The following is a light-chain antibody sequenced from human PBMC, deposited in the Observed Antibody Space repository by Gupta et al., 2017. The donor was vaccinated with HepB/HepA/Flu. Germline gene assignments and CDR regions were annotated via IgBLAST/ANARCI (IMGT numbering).Light chain of an antibody. V-gene: IGLV2-14*03. CDR3: SSYSISNTLVV. J-gene: IGLJ2*01. Sequence: QSALTQPASVSGSPGQSFTISCTATSSDIGGDNYVSWYQHHPGTAPKLMIYDVSNRPSGVSNRFSVSKSGNTASLTISVLQPEDEADYYCSSYSISNTLVVFGGGTKLTVL. CDR2: DVS. CDR1: SSDIGGDNY.